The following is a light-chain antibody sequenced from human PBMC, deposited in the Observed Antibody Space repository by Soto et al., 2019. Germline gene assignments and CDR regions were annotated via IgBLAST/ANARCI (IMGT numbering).Light chain of an antibody. J-gene: IGKJ1*01. CDR3: QQRSDWPRT. CDR2: DAS. CDR1: QNIGSN. V-gene: IGKV3-11*01. Sequence: EIVMAQSPATLSVSPGETAILSCRASQNIGSNLAWYQQKPGQALRLLIYDASNRATGIPARFSGSGSGTDFSLTISSLEPEDFAVYYCQQRSDWPRTFGQGTKVDIK.